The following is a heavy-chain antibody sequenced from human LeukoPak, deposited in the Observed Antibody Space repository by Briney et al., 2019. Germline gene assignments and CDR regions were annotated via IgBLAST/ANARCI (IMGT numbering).Heavy chain of an antibody. CDR3: ARVGEIAVAGIDY. J-gene: IGHJ4*02. Sequence: SETLSLTCTVSGGSISSYYWCWIREPAGKGLEWIGRIYTSGSTNYNPSLKSRVTISVDPSKNQFSLKLSSVTAADTAVYYCARVGEIAVAGIDYWGQGTLVTVSS. V-gene: IGHV4-4*07. CDR1: GGSISSYY. CDR2: IYTSGST. D-gene: IGHD6-19*01.